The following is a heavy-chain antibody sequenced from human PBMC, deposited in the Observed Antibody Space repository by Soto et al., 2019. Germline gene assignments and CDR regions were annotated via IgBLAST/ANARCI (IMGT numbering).Heavy chain of an antibody. V-gene: IGHV4-39*01. CDR1: GGSISSSSYY. J-gene: IGHJ5*02. CDR2: IYYSGST. D-gene: IGHD6-19*01. CDR3: ASPRALAYNWFDP. Sequence: SETLSLTCTVSGGSISSSSYYWVWIRQPPGKGLEWIGSIYYSGSTYYNPSRKSRVTISVDTSKNQLSLKLSSVTAADTAVYYCASPRALAYNWFDPWGQGTLVTVSS.